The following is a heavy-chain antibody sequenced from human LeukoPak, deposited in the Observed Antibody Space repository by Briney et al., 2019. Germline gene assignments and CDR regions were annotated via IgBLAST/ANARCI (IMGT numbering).Heavy chain of an antibody. J-gene: IGHJ4*02. Sequence: SETLSRTCAVYGGSFSGYYWSWIRQPPGKGLEWIGEINHSGSTNYNPSLKSRVTISVDTSKNQFSLKLSSVTAADTAVYYCARQLWDYYFDYWGQGALVTVSS. CDR1: GGSFSGYY. CDR3: ARQLWDYYFDY. D-gene: IGHD5-18*01. CDR2: INHSGST. V-gene: IGHV4-34*01.